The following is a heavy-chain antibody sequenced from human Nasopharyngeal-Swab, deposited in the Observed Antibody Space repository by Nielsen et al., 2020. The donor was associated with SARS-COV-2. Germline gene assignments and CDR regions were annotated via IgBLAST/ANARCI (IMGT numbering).Heavy chain of an antibody. J-gene: IGHJ4*02. V-gene: IGHV4-59*01. CDR3: ARVWGATCLN. D-gene: IGHD1-26*01. Sequence: RQAPGKGLEWIGYIYYSGSTNYNPSLKSLVTISVDTSKNQFSLKLSSVTAADTAVYYCARVWGATCLNWGQGTLVTVSS. CDR2: IYYSGST.